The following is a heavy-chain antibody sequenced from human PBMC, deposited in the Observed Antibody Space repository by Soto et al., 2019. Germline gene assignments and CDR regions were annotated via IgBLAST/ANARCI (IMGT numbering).Heavy chain of an antibody. CDR1: GFYLSSSG. D-gene: IGHD5-12*01. Sequence: QVQLVESGGGVIQPGRSLRLSCAASGFYLSSSGMHWVRQAPGKGLEWVAVIYHDESDKVYSDSVRGRFTVSKDDSKNTLYLQMTSLRAEDTAMYFCARSRDGYNHGLNSWGQGTLVTVSS. CDR3: ARSRDGYNHGLNS. J-gene: IGHJ4*02. V-gene: IGHV3-33*01. CDR2: IYHDESDK.